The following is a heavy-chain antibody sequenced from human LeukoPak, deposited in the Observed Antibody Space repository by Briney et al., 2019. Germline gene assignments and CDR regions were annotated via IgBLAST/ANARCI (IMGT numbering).Heavy chain of an antibody. J-gene: IGHJ5*02. CDR2: TYYRSTWYN. V-gene: IGHV6-1*01. Sequence: SQTLSLTCAISGDSVSSNSVTWNWIRQSPSRGLEWLGRTYYRSTWYNDYAVSVRGRITVNPDTSKNQFSLRLNSVTPEDTAVYYCARKLTQYDCFDPWGQGILVTVSS. CDR1: GDSVSSNSVT. D-gene: IGHD1-1*01. CDR3: ARKLTQYDCFDP.